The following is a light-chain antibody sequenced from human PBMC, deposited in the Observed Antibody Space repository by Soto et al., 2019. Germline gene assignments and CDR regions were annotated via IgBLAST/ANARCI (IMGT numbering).Light chain of an antibody. Sequence: QSAPTMSASVGDIVTITGRASQTISSWLAWYQQKPGRAPKFLIYDASSLESGVPSSFSGSGSGTEFTPTISNLQSDDLATYFSQPYDKYPLTFGGGTKVDIK. CDR3: QPYDKYPLT. V-gene: IGKV1-5*01. J-gene: IGKJ4*01. CDR1: QTISSW. CDR2: DAS.